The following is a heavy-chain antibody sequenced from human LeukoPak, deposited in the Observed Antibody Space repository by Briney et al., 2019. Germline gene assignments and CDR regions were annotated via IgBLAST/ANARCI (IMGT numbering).Heavy chain of an antibody. J-gene: IGHJ4*02. CDR3: AKVTGSGYSSGWSVVDY. Sequence: GGSLRLSCAASGFTFSSYAMSWVRQAPGKGLEWVSAISGSGGSTYYADSVKGRFTISRDNSKNTLYLQMNSLRAEDTAVYYCAKVTGSGYSSGWSVVDYWGQGPLVTVSS. CDR2: ISGSGGST. CDR1: GFTFSSYA. V-gene: IGHV3-23*01. D-gene: IGHD6-19*01.